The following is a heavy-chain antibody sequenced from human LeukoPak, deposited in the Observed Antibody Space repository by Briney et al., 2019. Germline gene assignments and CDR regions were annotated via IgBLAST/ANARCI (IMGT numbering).Heavy chain of an antibody. CDR2: ISGSVGST. CDR1: GFTFSSYA. Sequence: GGSLKLSCAASGFTFSSYAMSWVRQAPGQGLEWVSAISGSVGSTYYAHSVKGRFTISRDNSTNTLYMQMNSLRAEDTAVYYCAKEGDSRSWVGFDYCGQGNVVIVSA. J-gene: IGHJ4*02. V-gene: IGHV3-23*01. D-gene: IGHD3-10*01. CDR3: AKEGDSRSWVGFDY.